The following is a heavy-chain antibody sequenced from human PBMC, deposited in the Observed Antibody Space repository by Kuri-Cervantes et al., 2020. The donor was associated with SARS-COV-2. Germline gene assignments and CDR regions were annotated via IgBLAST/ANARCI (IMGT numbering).Heavy chain of an antibody. CDR2: ISGSGGST. CDR3: AKVRGSSSSRYYYYYMDV. Sequence: CVRQAPGKGLEWVSAISGSGGSTYYADSVKGRFTISRDNSKNTLYLQMNSLRAEDTAVYYCAKVRGSSSSRYYYYYMDVWGKGTTVTVSS. J-gene: IGHJ6*03. V-gene: IGHV3-23*01. D-gene: IGHD6-6*01.